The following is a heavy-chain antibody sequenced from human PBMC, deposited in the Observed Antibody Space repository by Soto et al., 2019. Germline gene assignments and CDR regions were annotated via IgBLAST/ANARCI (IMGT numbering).Heavy chain of an antibody. CDR1: GGSISSGGYS. V-gene: IGHV4-30-2*01. CDR3: ARGGYAARPGTYYYGMDV. Sequence: QLQLQESGSGLVKPSQTLSLTCAVSGGSISSGGYSWSWIRQPPGKGLEWIGYIYHSGRTYYNPSLKRRVTISVDRSKNQFSLKLSSVTAADTAVYYCARGGYAARPGTYYYGMDVWGQGTTVTVSS. CDR2: IYHSGRT. J-gene: IGHJ6*02. D-gene: IGHD3-22*01.